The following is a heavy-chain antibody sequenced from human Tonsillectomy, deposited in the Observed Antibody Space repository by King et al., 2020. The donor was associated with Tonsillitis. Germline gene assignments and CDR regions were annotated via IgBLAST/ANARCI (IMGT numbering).Heavy chain of an antibody. D-gene: IGHD2-15*01. Sequence: VQLVESGGGLVKPGGSLRLSCASSGFTFSSYSMNWVRQSPGKGLEWVSSISSSSSYIYYADSVKGRFAISRDNAKHSLYLQMNSLRAEDPAVYYCARDCSGGSCYPYFYGIDVWGQGTTVTVSS. CDR2: ISSSSSYI. V-gene: IGHV3-21*01. J-gene: IGHJ6*02. CDR1: GFTFSSYS. CDR3: ARDCSGGSCYPYFYGIDV.